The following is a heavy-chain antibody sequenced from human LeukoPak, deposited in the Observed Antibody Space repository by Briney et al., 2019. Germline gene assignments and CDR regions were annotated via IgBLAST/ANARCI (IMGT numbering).Heavy chain of an antibody. V-gene: IGHV3-23*01. CDR2: IGGGGTE. J-gene: IGHJ4*02. D-gene: IGHD1-26*01. CDR1: VVTITAYA. CDR3: ARAQGALDY. Sequence: GGSLRLSCAASVVTITAYAVNWVRQAPGKGLEWVSGIGGGGTEYYADSVKGRFIISSDSSQNLVHLQMNSLTVEDTAVYCARAQGALDYWGQGTLVTVSS.